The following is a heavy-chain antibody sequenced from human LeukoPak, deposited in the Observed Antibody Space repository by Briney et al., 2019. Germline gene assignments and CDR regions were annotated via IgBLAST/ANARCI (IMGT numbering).Heavy chain of an antibody. CDR2: IYYGQTI. CDR3: VRHDGRGGATMGAFDS. D-gene: IGHD5-12*01. Sequence: SETLSLTCTISAASIRSSSHHWGWICHSPGKGLEWIGNIYYGQTIYYNPSLNSRVTISVVTSKDQFTLQLNSVTAADTAVYYCVRHDGRGGATMGAFDSWGQGSLVIVSS. V-gene: IGHV4-39*01. CDR1: AASIRSSSHH. J-gene: IGHJ5*01.